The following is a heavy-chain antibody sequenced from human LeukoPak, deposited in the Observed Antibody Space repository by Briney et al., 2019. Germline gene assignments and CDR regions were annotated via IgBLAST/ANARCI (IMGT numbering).Heavy chain of an antibody. J-gene: IGHJ6*02. D-gene: IGHD3-22*01. V-gene: IGHV1-69*13. CDR3: ARVKDYYDSSGYYVGYCYGMDV. CDR1: GGTFSSYA. CDR2: IIPIFGTA. Sequence: GASVKVSCKASGGTFSSYAISWVRQAPGQGLEWMGGIIPIFGTANYAQKFQGRVTITADESTSTAYMELSSLRSEDTAVYYCARVKDYYDSSGYYVGYCYGMDVWGQGTTVTVSS.